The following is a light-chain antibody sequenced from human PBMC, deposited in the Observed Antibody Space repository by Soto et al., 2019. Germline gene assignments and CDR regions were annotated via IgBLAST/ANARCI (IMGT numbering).Light chain of an antibody. J-gene: IGLJ1*01. Sequence: QSVLTQPPSVSGAPGQRVTISCTGSSSNIGARYDVHWYQHLPGTAPKLLIYGNSNRPSGVPDRFSGSKSGTSASLAITGLQAEDEADYYCQSYDSSLSGYYVFGTGTKVTVL. CDR3: QSYDSSLSGYYV. V-gene: IGLV1-40*01. CDR2: GNS. CDR1: SSNIGARYD.